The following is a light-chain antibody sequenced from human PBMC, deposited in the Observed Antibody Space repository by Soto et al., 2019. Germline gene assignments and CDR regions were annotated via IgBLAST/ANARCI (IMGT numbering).Light chain of an antibody. CDR3: SSYTSSSTLYV. CDR2: EVS. J-gene: IGLJ1*01. Sequence: QSALTQPASVSGSPGQSITISCSGAYNLVSWYQQHPGKAPKLMIHEVSNRPSGVSDRFSGPKSGNTASLTISGLQPEDEADYYCSSYTSSSTLYVFGTGTKLTVL. CDR1: YNL. V-gene: IGLV2-14*01.